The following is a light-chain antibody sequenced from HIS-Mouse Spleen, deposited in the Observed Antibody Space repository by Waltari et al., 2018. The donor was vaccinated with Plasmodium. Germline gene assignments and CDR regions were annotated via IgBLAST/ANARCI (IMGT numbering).Light chain of an antibody. CDR1: ALPQEY. J-gene: IGLJ3*02. CDR2: EDS. Sequence: SYELTTPPSVSVSPGQTARITRPGDALPQEYSYWYQQKSGRAPVLVIYEDSKRPSGIPERFSGSSSGTMATLTISGAQVEDEADYYCYSTDSSGNHRVFGGGTKLTVL. V-gene: IGLV3-10*01. CDR3: YSTDSSGNHRV.